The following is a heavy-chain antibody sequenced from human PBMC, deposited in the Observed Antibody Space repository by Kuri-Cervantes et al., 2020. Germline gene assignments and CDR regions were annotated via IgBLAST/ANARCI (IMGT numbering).Heavy chain of an antibody. J-gene: IGHJ5*02. Sequence: LRLSCTVSGGSISSSSYYWGWIRQPPGKGLEWIGRIQYSGSTYYNPPLKSRVTISVDTSKNQFSLKLSSVTAADTAVYYCASWYYDSSGYPPDWFDPWGQGTLVTVSS. V-gene: IGHV4-39*01. CDR3: ASWYYDSSGYPPDWFDP. CDR1: GGSISSSSYY. CDR2: IQYSGST. D-gene: IGHD3-22*01.